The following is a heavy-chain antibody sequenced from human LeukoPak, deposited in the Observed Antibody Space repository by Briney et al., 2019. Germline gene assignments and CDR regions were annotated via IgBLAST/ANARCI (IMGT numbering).Heavy chain of an antibody. V-gene: IGHV4-61*08. CDR3: ARSRYYDSSGYYYYYGMDV. CDR1: GGSISSGGYY. Sequence: PSETLSLTCAVSGGSISSGGYYWSWIRQPPGKGLEWIGYIYYSGSTNYNPSLKSRVTISVDTSKNQFSLKLSSVTAADTAVYYCARSRYYDSSGYYYYYGMDVWGQGTTVTVSS. D-gene: IGHD3-22*01. CDR2: IYYSGST. J-gene: IGHJ6*02.